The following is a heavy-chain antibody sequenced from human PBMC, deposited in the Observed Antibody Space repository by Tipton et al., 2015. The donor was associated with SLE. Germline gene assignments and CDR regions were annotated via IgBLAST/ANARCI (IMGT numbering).Heavy chain of an antibody. V-gene: IGHV4-59*11. CDR3: ARGPREWELGYYFDY. J-gene: IGHJ4*02. CDR2: IYYSGST. Sequence: TLSLTCTVSGGSISSHYWSWIRQPPGKGLEWIGYIYYSGSTNYNPSLKSRVTISVDTSKNQFSLKLSSVTAADTAVYYCARGPREWELGYYFDYWGQGTLVTVSS. CDR1: GGSISSHY. D-gene: IGHD1-26*01.